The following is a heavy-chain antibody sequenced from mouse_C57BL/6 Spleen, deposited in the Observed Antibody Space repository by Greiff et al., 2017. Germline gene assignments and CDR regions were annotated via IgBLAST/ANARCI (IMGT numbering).Heavy chain of an antibody. D-gene: IGHD1-1*01. V-gene: IGHV5-12*01. Sequence: EVKLVESGGGLVQPGGSLKLSCAASGFTFSDYYMYWVRQTPEKRLEWVAYISNGGGSTYYPDTVKGRFTISRDNAKNTLYLQMSRLKSEDTAMYYCARTSLITTNYAMDYWGQGTSVTVSS. CDR2: ISNGGGST. J-gene: IGHJ4*01. CDR3: ARTSLITTNYAMDY. CDR1: GFTFSDYY.